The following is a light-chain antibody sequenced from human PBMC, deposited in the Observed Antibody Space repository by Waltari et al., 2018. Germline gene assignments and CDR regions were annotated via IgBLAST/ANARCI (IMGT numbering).Light chain of an antibody. J-gene: IGLJ2*01. Sequence: SSELTQDPAVSVALVQTVRITCQGDSLRSNYASWYQQKPGQAPVLVIYAKNNRPSGIPDRFSGSSSGNTASLTITGAQAEDEADYYCNSRDSSANHVVFGGGTKLTVL. CDR2: AKN. CDR1: SLRSNY. V-gene: IGLV3-19*01. CDR3: NSRDSSANHVV.